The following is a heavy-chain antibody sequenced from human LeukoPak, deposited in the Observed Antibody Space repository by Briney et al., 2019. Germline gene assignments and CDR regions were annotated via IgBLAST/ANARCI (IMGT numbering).Heavy chain of an antibody. J-gene: IGHJ4*02. V-gene: IGHV4-34*01. D-gene: IGHD3-16*01. CDR3: ARLISFNFDY. CDR2: INHSGST. Sequence: SETLSLTCAVYGESFSGYYWSWIRQPPGQGLEWIGEINHSGSTNYNPSLKSRVTISVDTSKNRFSLKVRSVTAADTAIYYCARLISFNFDYWGQGTLVTVSS. CDR1: GESFSGYY.